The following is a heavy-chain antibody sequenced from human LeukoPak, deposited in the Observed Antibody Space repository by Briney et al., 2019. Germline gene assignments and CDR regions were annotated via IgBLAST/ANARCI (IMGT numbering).Heavy chain of an antibody. Sequence: GGSLRLSCAASGFTFSSYAMSWVRQAPGKGLEWVSAISGSGGCTYYADSVKGRFTISRDNSKNTLYLQMNSLTAEDTAVYYCRYSSSGPYYFDYWGQGTPVTASS. D-gene: IGHD6-13*01. J-gene: IGHJ4*02. CDR3: RYSSSGPYYFDY. V-gene: IGHV3-23*01. CDR2: ISGSGGCT. CDR1: GFTFSSYA.